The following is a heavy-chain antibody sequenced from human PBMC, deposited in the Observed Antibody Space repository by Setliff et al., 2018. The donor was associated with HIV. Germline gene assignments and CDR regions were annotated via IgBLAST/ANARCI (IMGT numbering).Heavy chain of an antibody. CDR1: GGSISSSNYY. CDR3: ARVKSIKTTLVRLWPRFDL. CDR2: IDDSGSI. J-gene: IGHJ5*02. V-gene: IGHV4-39*07. Sequence: PSETLSLTCTVSGGSISSSNYYWGWIRQPPEKGLEWIGEIDDSGSIIYNPSLQSRVTMSVDTSENQFSLKVRSLTAADTGLYYCARVKSIKTTLVRLWPRFDLWGQGTQVTVSS. D-gene: IGHD3-10*01.